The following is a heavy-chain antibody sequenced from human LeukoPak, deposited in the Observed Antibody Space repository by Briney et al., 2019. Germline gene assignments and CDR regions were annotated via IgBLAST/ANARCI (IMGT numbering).Heavy chain of an antibody. Sequence: QSGGSLRLSCAASGFTFSSYEMNWVRQAPGKGLEWVSYISSSGSTIYYADSVKGRFTISRDNAKNSLYLQMNSLRAEDTAVYYCARESSSPTYPDFDYWGQGTLVTVSS. CDR3: ARESSSPTYPDFDY. CDR2: ISSSGSTI. J-gene: IGHJ4*02. V-gene: IGHV3-48*03. CDR1: GFTFSSYE. D-gene: IGHD6-13*01.